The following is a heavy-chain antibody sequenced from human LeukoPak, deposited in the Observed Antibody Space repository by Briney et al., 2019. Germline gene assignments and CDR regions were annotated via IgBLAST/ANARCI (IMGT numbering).Heavy chain of an antibody. V-gene: IGHV1-24*01. Sequence: ASVKVSCKVSGYTLTELSMHWVRQAPGKGLEWMGGFDPEDGETIYAQKFQGRVTMTEDTSTDTAYMELSSLRSEDTAVYYCGTTSMIVPTDAAFDIWGQGTMVTVSS. CDR2: FDPEDGET. J-gene: IGHJ3*02. D-gene: IGHD3-22*01. CDR1: GYTLTELS. CDR3: GTTSMIVPTDAAFDI.